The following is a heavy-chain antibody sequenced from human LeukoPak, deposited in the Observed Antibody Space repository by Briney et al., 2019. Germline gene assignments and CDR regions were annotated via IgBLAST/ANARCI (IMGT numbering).Heavy chain of an antibody. D-gene: IGHD3-22*01. CDR1: GYTFTNYG. V-gene: IGHV1-18*01. CDR2: ISGYNGNT. J-gene: IGHJ4*02. Sequence: GASVKVSCKASGYTFTNYGITWVRQAPGQGLEWMGWISGYNGNTNYAQKLQGRVTMTTDTSTSTAYMELRSLRSDDTAVYYCARGSPSRYYYDSSGYYGGYSDHWGQGTLVTVSS. CDR3: ARGSPSRYYYDSSGYYGGYSDH.